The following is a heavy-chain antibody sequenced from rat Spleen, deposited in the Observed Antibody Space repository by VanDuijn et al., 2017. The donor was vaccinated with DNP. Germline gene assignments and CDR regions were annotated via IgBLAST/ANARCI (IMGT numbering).Heavy chain of an antibody. D-gene: IGHD1-4*01. CDR3: ASRPPPTRDPFDY. CDR1: GFTFSDYY. Sequence: EVQLVESGGGLVQPGRSLKLSCAASGFTFSDYYMAWVRQAPTKGLEWVASISYDGGSTYYRDSVKGRFTISRDNAKISLYLQMDSLRSEDTATYYCASRPPPTRDPFDYWGQGVTVTVSS. CDR2: ISYDGGST. J-gene: IGHJ2*01. V-gene: IGHV5-20*01.